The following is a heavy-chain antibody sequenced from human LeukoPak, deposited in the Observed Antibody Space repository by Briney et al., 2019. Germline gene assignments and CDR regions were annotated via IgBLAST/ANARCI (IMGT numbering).Heavy chain of an antibody. CDR2: IRSKTNSYAT. D-gene: IGHD3-22*01. Sequence: GGSLRLSCAASGFSSSGSGVQWVRQASGKGLEWVGRIRSKTNSYATAYAASVKGRFTISRDDSRNTAYLQMNSLKAEDTAVYYCTVIVGLPTWGQGTLVTVSS. J-gene: IGHJ5*02. CDR3: TVIVGLPT. CDR1: GFSSSGSG. V-gene: IGHV3-73*01.